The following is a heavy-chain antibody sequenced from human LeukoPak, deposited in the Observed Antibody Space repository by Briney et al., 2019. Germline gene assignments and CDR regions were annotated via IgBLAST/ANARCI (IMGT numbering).Heavy chain of an antibody. CDR1: GGSISNSNYY. Sequence: PSETLSLTCTVSGGSISNSNYYWGWIRQPPGKGLEWIGTIFYSGSTFYNPSLKSRLTISVDTSKNQFSLKLSSVTAADTAVYYCARGEYYDILTGLVFDYWGQGTLVTVSS. J-gene: IGHJ4*02. V-gene: IGHV4-39*01. CDR2: IFYSGST. D-gene: IGHD3-9*01. CDR3: ARGEYYDILTGLVFDY.